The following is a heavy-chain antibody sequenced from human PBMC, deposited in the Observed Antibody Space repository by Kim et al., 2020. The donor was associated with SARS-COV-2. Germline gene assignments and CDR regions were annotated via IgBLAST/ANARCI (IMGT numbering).Heavy chain of an antibody. V-gene: IGHV4-39*01. J-gene: IGHJ5*02. CDR3: ARAGTGQLLFSLFPHWFDP. D-gene: IGHD2-2*01. CDR1: GGSISSSSYY. Sequence: SETLSLTCTVSGGSISSSSYYWGWIRQPPGKGLEWIGSIYYSGSTYYNPSLKSRVTISVDTSKNQFSLKLSSVTAADTAVYYCARAGTGQLLFSLFPHWFDPWGQGTLVTVSA. CDR2: IYYSGST.